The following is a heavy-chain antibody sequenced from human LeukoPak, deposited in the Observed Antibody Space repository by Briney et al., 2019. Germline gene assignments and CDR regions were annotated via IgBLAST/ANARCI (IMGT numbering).Heavy chain of an antibody. CDR2: INWNSGSI. CDR3: AKDIGSSGPFGMDV. Sequence: PGRSLRLSCAASGFTFDDYAMHWVRQAPGKGLEWVSGINWNSGSIGYADSAKGRFTISRDNAKNSLYLQMSSLRAEDTALYYCAKDIGSSGPFGMDVWGQGTTVTVSS. CDR1: GFTFDDYA. V-gene: IGHV3-9*01. J-gene: IGHJ6*02. D-gene: IGHD6-19*01.